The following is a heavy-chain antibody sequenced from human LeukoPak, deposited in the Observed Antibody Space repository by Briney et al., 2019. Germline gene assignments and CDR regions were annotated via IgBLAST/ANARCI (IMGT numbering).Heavy chain of an antibody. V-gene: IGHV4-34*01. CDR2: INHSGST. Sequence: PSEALSLTCAVYGGSFSGYYWNWIRQSPGKGLEWIGEINHSGSTNYNPSLESRVTISVDTSKNQFSLKLSSVTAADTAVYYCARDGAVDILTGYGAFDIWGQGTMVTVSS. D-gene: IGHD3-9*01. J-gene: IGHJ3*02. CDR1: GGSFSGYY. CDR3: ARDGAVDILTGYGAFDI.